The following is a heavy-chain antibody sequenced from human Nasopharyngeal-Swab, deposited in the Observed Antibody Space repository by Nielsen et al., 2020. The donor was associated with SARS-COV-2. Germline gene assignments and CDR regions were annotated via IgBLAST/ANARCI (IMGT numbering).Heavy chain of an antibody. CDR3: ARERGGGYGDY. V-gene: IGHV3-48*04. CDR2: ITSGNSV. CDR1: GFTFSPYT. Sequence: GESLKISCATSGFTFSPYTMTWVRQAPGKGLQWISYITSGNSVQYADPVRGRFTIPRDNAKNSLYLQMNSLTAEDTAVYYCARERGGGYGDYWGQGTLVTVSS. J-gene: IGHJ4*02. D-gene: IGHD5-12*01.